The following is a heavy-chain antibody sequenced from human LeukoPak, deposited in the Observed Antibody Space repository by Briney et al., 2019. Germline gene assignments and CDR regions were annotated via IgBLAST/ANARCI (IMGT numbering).Heavy chain of an antibody. D-gene: IGHD6-13*01. Sequence: GSLRLSCAVSGFTFSTYWMSWVRQPPGKGLEWIGEINHSGSTNYNPSLKSRVTISVDTSKNQFSLKLSSVAAADTAVYYCARGARIAAAGTLLNYWGQGTLVTVSS. CDR2: INHSGST. CDR1: GFTFSTYW. V-gene: IGHV4-34*01. J-gene: IGHJ4*02. CDR3: ARGARIAAAGTLLNY.